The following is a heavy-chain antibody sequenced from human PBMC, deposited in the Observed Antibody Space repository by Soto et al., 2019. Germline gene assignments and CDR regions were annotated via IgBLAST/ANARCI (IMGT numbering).Heavy chain of an antibody. CDR1: GFTFSSYA. J-gene: IGHJ6*02. CDR3: AKDPHSSWFYYYGMDV. CDR2: ISGSGGST. D-gene: IGHD6-13*01. V-gene: IGHV3-23*01. Sequence: GGSLRLSCAASGFTFSSYAMSWVRQAPGKGLEWVSAISGSGGSTYYADSVKGRFTISRDNSKNTLYLQMNSLRAEDTAVYYCAKDPHSSWFYYYGMDVWGQGTTVTVSS.